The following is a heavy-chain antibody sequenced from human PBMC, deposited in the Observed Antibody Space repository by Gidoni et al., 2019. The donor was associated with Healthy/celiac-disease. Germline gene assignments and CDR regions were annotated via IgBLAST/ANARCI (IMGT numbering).Heavy chain of an antibody. V-gene: IGHV4-59*01. CDR1: GGSISSYY. CDR2: IYYRGST. Sequence: QVQLQESGPGLVKPSETLSLTCTVSGGSISSYYWSWIRQPPGKGLEWIGYIYYRGSTNYNPSLKSRVTISVDTSKNQFSLKLSSVTAADTAVYYCARGPPRDWGGGYYFDYWGQGTLVTVSS. CDR3: ARGPPRDWGGGYYFDY. D-gene: IGHD7-27*01. J-gene: IGHJ4*02.